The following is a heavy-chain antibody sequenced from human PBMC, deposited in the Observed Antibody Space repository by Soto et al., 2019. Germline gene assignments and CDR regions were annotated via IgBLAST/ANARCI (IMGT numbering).Heavy chain of an antibody. CDR3: ARDLGIAARYYYYYGMDV. CDR2: ISYDGSNK. D-gene: IGHD6-6*01. CDR1: VFTFSSYA. V-gene: IGHV3-30-3*01. J-gene: IGHJ6*02. Sequence: GGSLRLSCSASVFTFSSYAMHWFRQAPGKGLEWVAVISYDGSNKYYADSVKGRFTISRDNSKNTLYLQMNSLRAEDTAVYYCARDLGIAARYYYYYGMDVWGQGTTVTVSS.